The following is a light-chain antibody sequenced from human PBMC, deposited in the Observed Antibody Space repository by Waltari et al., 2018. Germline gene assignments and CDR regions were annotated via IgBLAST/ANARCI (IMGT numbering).Light chain of an antibody. Sequence: DIVMTQSPLSLPVNPGEPASISCRSSQSLLHSNGYNYLDWYLQKPGQSPQLLIYLVSNRAAGVPDRFSGSGSFTDFTLTISRVCADDVGVDYVIQALQTPLTFGGGTNVEIK. V-gene: IGKV2-28*01. CDR2: LVS. CDR3: IQALQTPLT. CDR1: QSLLHSNGYNY. J-gene: IGKJ4*01.